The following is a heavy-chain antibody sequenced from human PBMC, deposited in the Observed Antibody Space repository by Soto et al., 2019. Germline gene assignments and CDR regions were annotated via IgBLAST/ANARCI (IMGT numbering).Heavy chain of an antibody. CDR2: IDPSDSYT. CDR1: GYSFTSYW. J-gene: IGHJ5*02. CDR3: ARQSVPAAHFDP. V-gene: IGHV5-10-1*01. D-gene: IGHD2-2*01. Sequence: GESLKISCKGSGYSFTSYWISWVRQMPGKGLEWMGRIDPSDSYTNYSPSFQGHVTISADKSISTAYLQWSGLKASDTAMYYCARQSVPAAHFDPWGQGTLVTVSS.